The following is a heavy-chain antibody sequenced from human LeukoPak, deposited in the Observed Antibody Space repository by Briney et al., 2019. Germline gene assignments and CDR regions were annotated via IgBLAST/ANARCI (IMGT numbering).Heavy chain of an antibody. CDR1: GFTFNRYW. Sequence: GGSLRLSCAASGFTFNRYWMHWVRQAPGKGLVWVSRISPDGNSATYADSVKGRFTISRDNAKNTLYLQMNSLRAEDSAVYYCVSLDGVYYYHMDVWAKGPRSSSL. J-gene: IGHJ6*02. CDR3: VSLDGVYYYHMDV. V-gene: IGHV3-74*03. CDR2: ISPDGNSA. D-gene: IGHD3/OR15-3a*01.